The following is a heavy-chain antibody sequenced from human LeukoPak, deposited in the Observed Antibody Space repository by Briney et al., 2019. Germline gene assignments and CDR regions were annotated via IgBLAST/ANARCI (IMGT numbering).Heavy chain of an antibody. J-gene: IGHJ4*02. Sequence: GGSLRLSCATSGFTFSSYAMSWVRQSTGKGLEWVSSTSGDGGATYYSNSVKGRFTISRDNSTNTLYLQMNSLRAEDTAVYYCAKDRPNYYGSNGHYYRRDGDYWGQGTLVTVSS. CDR1: GFTFSSYA. CDR3: AKDRPNYYGSNGHYYRRDGDY. D-gene: IGHD3-22*01. CDR2: TSGDGGAT. V-gene: IGHV3-23*01.